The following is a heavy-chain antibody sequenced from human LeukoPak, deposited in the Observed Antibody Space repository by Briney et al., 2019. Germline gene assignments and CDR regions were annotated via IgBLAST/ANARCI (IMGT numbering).Heavy chain of an antibody. CDR2: INHSGST. V-gene: IGHV4-34*01. Sequence: PSEILSLTCAVYGGSFSGYYWSWIRQPPGKGLEWIGEINHSGSTNYNPSLKSRVTISVDTSKNQFSLKLSSVTAAGAAVYYCARASGDSRGYYSNAFDIWGQGTMVTVSS. D-gene: IGHD3-22*01. CDR1: GGSFSGYY. CDR3: ARASGDSRGYYSNAFDI. J-gene: IGHJ3*02.